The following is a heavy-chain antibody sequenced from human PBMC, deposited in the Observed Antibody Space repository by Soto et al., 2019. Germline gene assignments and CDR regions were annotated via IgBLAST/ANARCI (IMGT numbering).Heavy chain of an antibody. V-gene: IGHV3-30*18. D-gene: IGHD2-2*01. Sequence: QVQLVESGGGVVQPGRSLRLSCAASGFTFNTYGMHWVRQAPGKGLEWLVVISYDGSKKYYPDSDSVKGRFTISRDNSKNTLYLQLTSLRAEDTAVYYCAKDGEYSSSPGYWGQGTLVTVSS. CDR2: ISYDGSKK. CDR3: AKDGEYSSSPGY. CDR1: GFTFNTYG. J-gene: IGHJ4*02.